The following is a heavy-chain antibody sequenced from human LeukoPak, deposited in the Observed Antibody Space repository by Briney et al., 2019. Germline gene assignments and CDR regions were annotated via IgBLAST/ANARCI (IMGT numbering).Heavy chain of an antibody. CDR2: ISSSGSTI. J-gene: IGHJ4*02. V-gene: IGHV3-48*03. Sequence: GGSLRLSCAASGFTFSSYEMNWVRQAPGKGLEWVSYISSSGSTIYYADSVKGRFTISRDNAKNSLYLQMNSLRAEDTAVYYCARGTSYYDSSGYYWGQGTLVTVSS. CDR1: GFTFSSYE. CDR3: ARGTSYYDSSGYY. D-gene: IGHD3-22*01.